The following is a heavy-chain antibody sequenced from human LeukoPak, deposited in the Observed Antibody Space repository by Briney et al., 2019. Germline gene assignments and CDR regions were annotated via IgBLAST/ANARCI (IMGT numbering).Heavy chain of an antibody. V-gene: IGHV3-66*01. J-gene: IGHJ4*02. CDR1: EFTVSTNY. CDR3: ARDYPYYYDSSGYYSFDY. D-gene: IGHD3-22*01. Sequence: PGGSLRLSCAASEFTVSTNYVSWVRQAPGKGLEWVSVLYTGGNTYYTDSVKGRFTISRDSSKNTLYLQMNSLRAEDTAVYYCARDYPYYYDSSGYYSFDYWGQGTLVTVAS. CDR2: LYTGGNT.